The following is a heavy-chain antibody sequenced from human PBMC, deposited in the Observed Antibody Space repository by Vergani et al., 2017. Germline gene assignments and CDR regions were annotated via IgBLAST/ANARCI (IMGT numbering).Heavy chain of an antibody. CDR2: INHSGST. Sequence: QVQLQQWGAGLLKPSETLSLTCAVYGGSFSGYYWSWIRQPPGKGLEWIGEINHSGSTNYNPSLKSRVTISVDTSKNQFSLKLSSVTAADTAVYYCARGRIQLWLQRGGYFDLWGRGTLVTVSS. J-gene: IGHJ2*01. CDR3: ARGRIQLWLQRGGYFDL. CDR1: GGSFSGYY. V-gene: IGHV4-34*01. D-gene: IGHD5-18*01.